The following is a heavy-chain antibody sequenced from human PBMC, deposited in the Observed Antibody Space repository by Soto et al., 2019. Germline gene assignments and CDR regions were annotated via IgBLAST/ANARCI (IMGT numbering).Heavy chain of an antibody. J-gene: IGHJ6*02. V-gene: IGHV3-11*01. Sequence: QVQLVESGGGLVKSGGSLRLSCAASGFIFSNYYLTWIRQAPGRGLEWISYISSSGSTTDYADSVKGRFTISRDNSKNSLYLQMDFLRADDTAVYYCAKGVAVAGYDYGLDVWDQGTTVSVSS. D-gene: IGHD6-19*01. CDR2: ISSSGSTT. CDR1: GFIFSNYY. CDR3: AKGVAVAGYDYGLDV.